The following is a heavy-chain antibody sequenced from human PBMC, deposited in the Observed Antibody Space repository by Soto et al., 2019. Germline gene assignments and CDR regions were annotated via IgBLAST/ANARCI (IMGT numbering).Heavy chain of an antibody. CDR1: GGSISSSSYY. Sequence: SETLSLTCTVSGGSISSSSYYWGWIRQPPGKGLEWIGSIYYSGSTYYNPSLKSRVTISVDTSKNQFSLKLSSVTAADTAVYYCARKGSSSSTLLFDYWGQGTLVTVS. V-gene: IGHV4-39*01. D-gene: IGHD6-6*01. CDR3: ARKGSSSSTLLFDY. J-gene: IGHJ4*02. CDR2: IYYSGST.